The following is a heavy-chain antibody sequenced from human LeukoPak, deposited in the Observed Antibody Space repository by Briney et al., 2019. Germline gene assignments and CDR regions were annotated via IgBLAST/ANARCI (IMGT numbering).Heavy chain of an antibody. J-gene: IGHJ6*04. CDR3: SRGISGYGMDV. V-gene: IGHV3-73*01. D-gene: IGHD6-13*01. CDR2: IRTKVNSYAT. CDR1: GFTFSGSG. Sequence: GGSLRLSCAASGFTFSGSGMHWVRQASGKGLEWIGRIRTKVNSYATAYAASVKGRFTISRDDSKNTAYLQMDSLRTEDTAVYYCSRGISGYGMDVWGKGTTVTVSS.